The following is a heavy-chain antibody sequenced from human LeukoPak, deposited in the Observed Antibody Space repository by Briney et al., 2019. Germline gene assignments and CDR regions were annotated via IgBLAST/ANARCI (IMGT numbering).Heavy chain of an antibody. J-gene: IGHJ5*02. CDR1: GYTFTAYY. CDR3: ARAYSYVSIDP. D-gene: IGHD5-18*01. CDR2: INPNSGGT. Sequence: GASVKVSCKASGYTFTAYYIHWVRQAPGQGLEWMGWINPNSGGTNYAQRFQGRVTMTRDTSITTAYMELSRLRSDDTAVYYCARAYSYVSIDPWGQGTLVTVSS. V-gene: IGHV1-2*02.